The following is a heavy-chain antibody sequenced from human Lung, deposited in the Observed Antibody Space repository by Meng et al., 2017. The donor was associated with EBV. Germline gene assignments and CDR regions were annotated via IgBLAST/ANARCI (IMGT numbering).Heavy chain of an antibody. J-gene: IGHJ4*02. CDR1: GYRFTGYS. D-gene: IGHD5-12*01. Sequence: GQLLRLGAGVKKPWASVKVSCKASGYRFTGYSIHWVRQAPGHRPECMGWINGGTGNTKYSQKFQGRITITSDISSSLVYMELRSLGSEDSAVYYCARDFGRGYDPFDHWGQGTLVTVSS. CDR2: INGGTGNT. V-gene: IGHV1-3*01. CDR3: ARDFGRGYDPFDH.